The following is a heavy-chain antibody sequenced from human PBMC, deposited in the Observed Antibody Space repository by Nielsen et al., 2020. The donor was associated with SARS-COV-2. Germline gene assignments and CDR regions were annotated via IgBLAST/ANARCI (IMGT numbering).Heavy chain of an antibody. Sequence: ASVKVSCKASGYIFTSYHIHWVREVPGQGLEWMGGINPSGGSTMYARQFQGRVTMTRDTSTITVYMELGSLRSEDTAVYYCGRKATNNAAFDIWGLGTMVSVFS. D-gene: IGHD1-1*01. J-gene: IGHJ3*02. CDR1: GYIFTSYH. CDR2: INPSGGST. V-gene: IGHV1-46*01. CDR3: GRKATNNAAFDI.